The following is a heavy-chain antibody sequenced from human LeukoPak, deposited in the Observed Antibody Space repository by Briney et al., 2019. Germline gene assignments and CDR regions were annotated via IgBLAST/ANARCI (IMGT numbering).Heavy chain of an antibody. Sequence: SETPSLTCAVYVGSFSGYYWSWIRQPPGKGLEWIGEINHSGSTNYNPSLKSRVTISVDTSKNQFSLKLSSVTAADTAVYFCARNRAQLYLLRGYFDYWGQGTLVTVSS. J-gene: IGHJ4*02. D-gene: IGHD2-15*01. CDR2: INHSGST. CDR3: ARNRAQLYLLRGYFDY. CDR1: VGSFSGYY. V-gene: IGHV4-34*01.